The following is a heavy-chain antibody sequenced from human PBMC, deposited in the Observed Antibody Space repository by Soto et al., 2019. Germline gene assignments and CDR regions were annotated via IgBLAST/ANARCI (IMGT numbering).Heavy chain of an antibody. CDR1: GGSISSYY. CDR2: IYYSGST. V-gene: IGHV4-59*01. CDR3: ARSGGEVRTAAGTDTYYYYYGMDV. D-gene: IGHD6-13*01. J-gene: IGHJ6*02. Sequence: SDTLSLTCTVSGGSISSYYWSWIRQPPGKGLEWIGYIYYSGSTNYNPSLKSRVTISVDTSKNQFSLKLSSVTAADTAVYYCARSGGEVRTAAGTDTYYYYYGMDVWGQGTTVTVSS.